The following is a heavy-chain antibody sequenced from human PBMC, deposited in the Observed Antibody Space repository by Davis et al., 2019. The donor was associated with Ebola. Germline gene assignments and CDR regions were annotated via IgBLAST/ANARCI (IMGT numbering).Heavy chain of an antibody. J-gene: IGHJ4*02. CDR2: IYYSGST. V-gene: IGHV4-30-4*01. D-gene: IGHD1-26*01. CDR3: ARSFKGIGSRWGGFDY. CDR1: GGSVSSGDYY. Sequence: LRLSCTVSGGSVSSGDYYWSWIRQPPGKGLEWIGYIYYSGSTYYNPSLKSRVTISVDTSKNQFSRKLSSVTAADTAVYYCARSFKGIGSRWGGFDYWGQGTLVTVSS.